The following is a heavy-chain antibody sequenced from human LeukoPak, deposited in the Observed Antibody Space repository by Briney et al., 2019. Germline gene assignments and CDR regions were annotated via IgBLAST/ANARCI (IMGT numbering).Heavy chain of an antibody. V-gene: IGHV4-34*01. Sequence: PSETLSLTCAVYGGSFSGYYWSWIRQPPGKGLEWIGEINHSGSTNYNPSLKSRVTISVDTSKNQFSLKLSSVAAADTAVYYCAGGLRIAVAGTGCWFDPWGQGTLVTVSS. J-gene: IGHJ5*02. CDR1: GGSFSGYY. D-gene: IGHD6-19*01. CDR3: AGGLRIAVAGTGCWFDP. CDR2: INHSGST.